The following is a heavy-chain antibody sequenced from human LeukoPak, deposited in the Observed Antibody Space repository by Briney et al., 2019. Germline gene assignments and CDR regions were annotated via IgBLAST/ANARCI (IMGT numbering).Heavy chain of an antibody. CDR1: GYTFTSYD. D-gene: IGHD3-3*01. V-gene: IGHV1-8*01. Sequence: ASVKVSCKASGYTFTSYDINWVRHATVQGLEWMGWRNPNSVNTGYAQKFEGRVTMTRNTSISTAYMELSSLRSEDTAVYFCARGLESRAKHLRYWGQGTLVTVSS. J-gene: IGHJ4*02. CDR3: ARGLESRAKHLRY. CDR2: RNPNSVNT.